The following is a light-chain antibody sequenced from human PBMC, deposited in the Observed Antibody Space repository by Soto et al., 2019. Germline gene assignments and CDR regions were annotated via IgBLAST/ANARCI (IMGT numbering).Light chain of an antibody. Sequence: EIVMTQSPATLSASPGEGATLSCKAGQTVYNNLAWYQQRPGQPPRLLIYDACSSPTGISARFSGRGYGTEFTLTISSLQSEDFGVYFCQQCRSWPLTFGGGTKVEIK. V-gene: IGKV3-15*01. CDR3: QQCRSWPLT. CDR1: QTVYNN. J-gene: IGKJ4*01. CDR2: DAC.